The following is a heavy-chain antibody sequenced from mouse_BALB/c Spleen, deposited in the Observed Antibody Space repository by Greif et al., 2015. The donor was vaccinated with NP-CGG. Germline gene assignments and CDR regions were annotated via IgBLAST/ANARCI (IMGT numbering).Heavy chain of an antibody. CDR1: GYSITSGYY. CDR3: ARRYDEFAY. J-gene: IGHJ3*01. V-gene: IGHV3-6*02. D-gene: IGHD2-14*01. CDR2: ISYDGSN. Sequence: EVKLVESGPGLVKPSQSLSLTCSVTGYSITSGYYWNWIRQFPGNKLEWMGYISYDGSNNYNPSLKNRISITRDTSKNQFFLKLNSVTTEDTATYYCARRYDEFAYWGQGTLVTVSA.